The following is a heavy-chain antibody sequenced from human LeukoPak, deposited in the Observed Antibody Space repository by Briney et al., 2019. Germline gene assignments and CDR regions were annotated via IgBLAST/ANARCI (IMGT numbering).Heavy chain of an antibody. CDR2: ISAYNGNT. CDR3: ARDHPKDYYGSGSSRTASNYYYGMDV. D-gene: IGHD3-10*01. J-gene: IGHJ6*02. CDR1: GGSFSNYA. V-gene: IGHV1-18*01. Sequence: ASVKVSCKASGGSFSNYAFSWVRQAPGQGLEWMGWISAYNGNTNYAQKLQGRVTMTTDTSTSTAYMELRSLRSDDTAVYYCARDHPKDYYGSGSSRTASNYYYGMDVWGQGTTVTVSS.